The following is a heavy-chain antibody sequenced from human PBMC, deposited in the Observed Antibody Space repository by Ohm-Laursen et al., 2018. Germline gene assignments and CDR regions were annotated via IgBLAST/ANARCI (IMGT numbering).Heavy chain of an antibody. CDR2: INRNGDTT. D-gene: IGHD6-25*01. CDR3: ANPRLPY. V-gene: IGHV3-23*01. CDR1: GFTFSSYS. J-gene: IGHJ4*02. Sequence: SLRLSCAASGFTFSSYSMNWVRQAPGKGLEWVSGINRNGDTTNYADSVKGRFTIARDDSKNTVYLQMNSLRVEDTAVYYCANPRLPYWGQGTLVTVSS.